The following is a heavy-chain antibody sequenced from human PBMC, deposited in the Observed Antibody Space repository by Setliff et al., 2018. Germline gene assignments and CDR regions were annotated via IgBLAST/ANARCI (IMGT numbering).Heavy chain of an antibody. J-gene: IGHJ3*01. CDR3: ARIAYFDFWRGYGVGAFDL. D-gene: IGHD3-3*01. Sequence: SETLSLTCSVSGASVTNVNYYWGWIRQPPGKGLEWIASVYYDGRTYYSPSFKSRLTMSVDKSRNQFSLKLTSVTAADTAVFYCARIAYFDFWRGYGVGAFDLWGHGTMVTVS. CDR1: GASVTNVNYY. CDR2: VYYDGRT. V-gene: IGHV4-39*01.